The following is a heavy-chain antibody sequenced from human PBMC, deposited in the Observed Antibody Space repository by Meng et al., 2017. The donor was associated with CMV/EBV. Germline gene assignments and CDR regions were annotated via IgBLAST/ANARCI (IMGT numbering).Heavy chain of an antibody. Sequence: QVQLVQSGAEVKKXXXXXKXXCXASGGTFSSYAISWVRQAPGQGLEWMGGIIPIFGTANYAQKFQGRVTITADESTSTAYMELSSLRSEDTAVYYCARDVTGTTWGLGDYWGQGTLVTVSS. CDR3: ARDVTGTTWGLGDY. D-gene: IGHD1-20*01. CDR1: GGTFSSYA. CDR2: IIPIFGTA. J-gene: IGHJ4*02. V-gene: IGHV1-69*12.